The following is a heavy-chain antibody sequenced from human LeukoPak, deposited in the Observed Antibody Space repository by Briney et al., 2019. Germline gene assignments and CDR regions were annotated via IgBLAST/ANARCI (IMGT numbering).Heavy chain of an antibody. CDR2: INHSGST. V-gene: IGHV4-34*01. CDR1: CGSFSGYY. J-gene: IGHJ6*03. Sequence: PSETLSFTCAVYCGSFSGYYWSWIRQPPGKGLEWIGQINHSGSTNYNPSLKSRVTVSVDTSKNQFSLKLSSVTAADTAVYYCARSPGEGYYYYYYMDVWGKGTTVTVSS. D-gene: IGHD7-27*01. CDR3: ARSPGEGYYYYYYMDV.